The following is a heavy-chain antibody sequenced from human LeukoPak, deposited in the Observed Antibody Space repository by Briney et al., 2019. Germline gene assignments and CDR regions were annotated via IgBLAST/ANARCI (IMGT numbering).Heavy chain of an antibody. CDR2: IKQDGSEK. D-gene: IGHD5-24*01. CDR3: ARGRDGYNLPLED. Sequence: GGSLRLSCAASGLTFSNYWMDWVRQAPGKGLEWVANIKQDGSEKYYVDSVKGRFTISRDNAKNSLYLQMNSLRAEDTAVYYCARGRDGYNLPLEDWGQGTLVTVSS. CDR1: GLTFSNYW. V-gene: IGHV3-7*03. J-gene: IGHJ4*02.